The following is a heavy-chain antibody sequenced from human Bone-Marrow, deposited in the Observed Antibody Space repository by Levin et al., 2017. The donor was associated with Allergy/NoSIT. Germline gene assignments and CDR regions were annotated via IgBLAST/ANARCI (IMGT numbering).Heavy chain of an antibody. CDR1: GFTFSNYW. J-gene: IGHJ4*02. CDR2: IKPDGSDK. Sequence: PGGSLRLSCAASGFTFSNYWMSWVRQAPGKGLEWVANIKPDGSDKYYVDSVKGRFTISRDNAKNSLYLQMNSLRAEDTALYYCVTGTKTGGDYWGQGTLVTVSS. CDR3: VTGTKTGGDY. V-gene: IGHV3-7*03. D-gene: IGHD1-1*01.